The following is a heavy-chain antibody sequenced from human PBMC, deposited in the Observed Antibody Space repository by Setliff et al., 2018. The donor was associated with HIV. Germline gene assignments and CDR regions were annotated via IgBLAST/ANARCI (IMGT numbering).Heavy chain of an antibody. CDR3: ASERSRGNYYYSMDV. CDR1: GYTFTNHY. V-gene: IGHV1-69-2*01. CDR2: IDPENPTT. Sequence: GPSVKVSCKMSGYTFTNHYIHWIQQAPGKGLEWVGLIDPENPTTIYAAKFQGRVTITADTSTDTAYMELSSLRSEDTAIYYCASERSRGNYYYSMDVWGKGTTVTVSS. J-gene: IGHJ6*03.